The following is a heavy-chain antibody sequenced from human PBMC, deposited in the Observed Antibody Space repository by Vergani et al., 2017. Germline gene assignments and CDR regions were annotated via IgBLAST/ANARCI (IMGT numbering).Heavy chain of an antibody. J-gene: IGHJ4*02. D-gene: IGHD2-2*01. Sequence: QVQLQESGPGLVKPSQTLSLKCTVSGGSISSGGYYWSWIRQHPGKGLEWIGYMYHSGSTYYNPSLKSRVTMSVDTAKNQFALKLRSVTAAASAVYYCARAYASSPAGHWGQGILVTVSS. CDR2: MYHSGST. CDR3: ARAYASSPAGH. V-gene: IGHV4-31*03. CDR1: GGSISSGGYY.